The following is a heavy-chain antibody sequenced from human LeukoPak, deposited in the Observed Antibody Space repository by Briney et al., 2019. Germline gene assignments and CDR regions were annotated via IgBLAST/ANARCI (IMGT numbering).Heavy chain of an antibody. J-gene: IGHJ4*02. CDR3: ASLLRGVYDY. V-gene: IGHV3-66*01. CDR1: GFTVSSNY. Sequence: GGSLRLSCAASGFTVSSNYMSWVRQAPGKGLEWVSVIYSGGSTYYADSVKGRFTISRDNSKSTLYLQMNSLRAEDTAVYYCASLLRGVYDYWGQGTLVTVSS. D-gene: IGHD3-10*01. CDR2: IYSGGST.